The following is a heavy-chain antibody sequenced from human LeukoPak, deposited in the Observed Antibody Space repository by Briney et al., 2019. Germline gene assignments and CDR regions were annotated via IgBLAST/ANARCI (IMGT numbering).Heavy chain of an antibody. Sequence: PGRSLSLFYAASGSTFSSYGMHCVRQDPGKGLEWVAVISYDGSNKYYADSVKGRFTISRDNSKNTLYLPMNSLSAEDTALYYCGKLSGSFDYWGQGTRVTVSS. D-gene: IGHD3-10*01. CDR2: ISYDGSNK. J-gene: IGHJ4*02. CDR3: GKLSGSFDY. CDR1: GSTFSSYG. V-gene: IGHV3-30*18.